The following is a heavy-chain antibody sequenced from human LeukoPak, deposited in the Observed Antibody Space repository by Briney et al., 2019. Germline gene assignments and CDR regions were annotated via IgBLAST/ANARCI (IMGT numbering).Heavy chain of an antibody. J-gene: IGHJ4*02. Sequence: ASVKVSCKASGYTFTGYYVHWERQAPGQGLEWMGWINPNSGGTNYAQKFQGRVTMTRDTSISTAYMELSRLRSDDTAVYYCARDRGVGAPYYFVYWGQGTLVTVSS. CDR1: GYTFTGYY. CDR2: INPNSGGT. D-gene: IGHD1-26*01. V-gene: IGHV1-2*02. CDR3: ARDRGVGAPYYFVY.